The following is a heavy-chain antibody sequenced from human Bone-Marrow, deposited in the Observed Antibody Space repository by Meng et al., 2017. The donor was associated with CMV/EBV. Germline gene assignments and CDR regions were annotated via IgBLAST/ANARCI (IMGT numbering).Heavy chain of an antibody. CDR2: IYYSGST. J-gene: IGHJ6*02. D-gene: IGHD6-13*01. Sequence: SETLSLTCTVSGGSISSYYWSWIRQPPGKGLEWIGYIYYSGSTNYNPSPKSRVTMTRDTSISTAYMELSRLRSDDTAVYYCVRDRWVGRIAAPADVWGQGTTVTVSS. CDR1: GGSISSYY. V-gene: IGHV4-59*01. CDR3: VRDRWVGRIAAPADV.